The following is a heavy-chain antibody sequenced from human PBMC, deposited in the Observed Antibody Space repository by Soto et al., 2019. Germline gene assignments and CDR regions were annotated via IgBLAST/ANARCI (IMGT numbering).Heavy chain of an antibody. CDR3: AREKSDLELFNWLDP. CDR1: GYSFTTYW. J-gene: IGHJ5*02. D-gene: IGHD1-7*01. V-gene: IGHV5-10-1*01. Sequence: GESLKISCKDSGYSFTTYWISWVRQMPGKGLEWMGAIDPRDSYTKYSPSFQGHVTISVDKSISTAYLQWNSLKASDTAIYYCAREKSDLELFNWLDPWGQGTLVTVSS. CDR2: IDPRDSYT.